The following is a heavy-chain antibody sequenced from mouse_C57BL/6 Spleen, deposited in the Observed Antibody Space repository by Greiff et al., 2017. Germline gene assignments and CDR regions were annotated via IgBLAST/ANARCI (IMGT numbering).Heavy chain of an antibody. Sequence: VQLQQPVAELVMPGASVKLSCKASGYTFTSYWMHWVKQRPGQGLEWIGEIDPSDSYTNYNQKFKGKSTLTVDKSSSTAYMQLSSLTSEDSAVYYWATIYYYGSSRFFAYWGQGTTLTVSS. CDR3: ATIYYYGSSRFFAY. V-gene: IGHV1-69*01. D-gene: IGHD1-1*01. CDR1: GYTFTSYW. CDR2: IDPSDSYT. J-gene: IGHJ2*01.